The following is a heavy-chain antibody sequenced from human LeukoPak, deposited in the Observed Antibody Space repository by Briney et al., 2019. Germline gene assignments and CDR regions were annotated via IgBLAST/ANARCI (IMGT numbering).Heavy chain of an antibody. CDR3: ARVPDPVYYYYGMDV. J-gene: IGHJ6*02. V-gene: IGHV4-34*01. CDR1: GGSFSGYY. CDR2: INHSGST. Sequence: ASETLSLTCAVYGGSFSGYYWSWIRQPPGKGLEWIGEINHSGSTNYNPSLKSRVTISVDTSKNQFSLKLSSVTAADTAVYYCARVPDPVYYYYGMDVWGQGTTVTVSS.